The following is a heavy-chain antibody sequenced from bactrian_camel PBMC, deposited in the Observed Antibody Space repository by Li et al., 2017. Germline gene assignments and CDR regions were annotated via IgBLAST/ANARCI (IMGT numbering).Heavy chain of an antibody. CDR2: IATGSGNT. CDR3: AAHCRPSLPVQHTVVRTPWDFDF. Sequence: QLVESGGGSVQAGGSLRLSCAASGYTYNRNCMAWFRQAPGKEREGVARIATGSGNTYYANSVKGRFTISQDNARNTLLLQMDTLKPEDTAIYTCAAHCRPSLPVQHTVVRTPWDFDFWGRGTQVTVS. J-gene: IGHJ4*01. D-gene: IGHD6*01. CDR1: GYTYNRNC. V-gene: IGHV3S1*01.